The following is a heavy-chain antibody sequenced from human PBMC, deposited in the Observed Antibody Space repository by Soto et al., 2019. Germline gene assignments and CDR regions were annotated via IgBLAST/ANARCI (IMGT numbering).Heavy chain of an antibody. CDR3: ATLDGVPKYHRWYDP. CDR1: GYSFTNYW. D-gene: IGHD2-2*01. Sequence: GESLKISCKASGYSFTNYWIAWVRQMPGKGLEWMGIIYPGDSDTRYSPSFQGQVTISADKSISTAYLKWSSLKASDTAMYYCATLDGVPKYHRWYDPWRQLTLGIVSS. V-gene: IGHV5-51*01. CDR2: IYPGDSDT. J-gene: IGHJ5*02.